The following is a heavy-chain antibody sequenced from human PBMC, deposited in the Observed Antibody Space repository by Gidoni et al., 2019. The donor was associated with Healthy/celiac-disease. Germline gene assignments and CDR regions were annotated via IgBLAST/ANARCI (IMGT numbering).Heavy chain of an antibody. Sequence: EVQLLESGGGLVQPGGSLRLSCAASGLTFSSYAMSWVRKAPGKGLEWVSAISGSGGSTYYADSVKGRFTISRDKSKNTRYLQMNSLRAEDTAVYYCAKVSRSGWTFDYWGQGTLVTVSS. CDR1: GLTFSSYA. D-gene: IGHD6-19*01. CDR3: AKVSRSGWTFDY. J-gene: IGHJ4*02. V-gene: IGHV3-23*01. CDR2: ISGSGGST.